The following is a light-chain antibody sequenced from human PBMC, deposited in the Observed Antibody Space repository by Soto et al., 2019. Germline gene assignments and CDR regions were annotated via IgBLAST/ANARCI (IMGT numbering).Light chain of an antibody. J-gene: IGKJ1*01. CDR3: QQYGSSPWT. Sequence: EIVLTQSPGTLSLSPGERATLSCRASQSVSSNYLAWYQQKPGQAPRPLIYGASSRATGIPDRFSGSGAGTDFTLTISRLESENFAVYYCQQYGSSPWTSGQGTKV. V-gene: IGKV3-20*01. CDR1: QSVSSNY. CDR2: GAS.